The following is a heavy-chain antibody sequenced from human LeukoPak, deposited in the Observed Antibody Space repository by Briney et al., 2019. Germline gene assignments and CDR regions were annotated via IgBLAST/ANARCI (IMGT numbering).Heavy chain of an antibody. CDR1: GFTFNIYP. Sequence: GGSLRLSCVASGFTFNIYPMHWVRQAPGTGLEWVALISNDGSNKYYADSVKGRFTISRDTSKNTLYLQMNSLRAEDTAVYYCARVFDSGSQAYFYYMDVWGKGTTVTIFS. CDR2: ISNDGSNK. D-gene: IGHD3-10*01. V-gene: IGHV3-30*04. CDR3: ARVFDSGSQAYFYYMDV. J-gene: IGHJ6*03.